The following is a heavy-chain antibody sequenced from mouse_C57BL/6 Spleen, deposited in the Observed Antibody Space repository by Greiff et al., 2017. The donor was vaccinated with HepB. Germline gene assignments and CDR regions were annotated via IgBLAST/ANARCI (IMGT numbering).Heavy chain of an antibody. V-gene: IGHV1-82*01. D-gene: IGHD3-2*01. Sequence: QVQLQQSGPELVKPGASVKISCKASGYAFSSSWMNWVKQRPGKGLEWIGRIYPGDGDTNYNGKFKGKATLTADKSSSTAYMQLSSLTSEDSAVYFCASQTAGAYWGQGTLVTVSA. CDR1: GYAFSSSW. CDR2: IYPGDGDT. CDR3: ASQTAGAY. J-gene: IGHJ3*01.